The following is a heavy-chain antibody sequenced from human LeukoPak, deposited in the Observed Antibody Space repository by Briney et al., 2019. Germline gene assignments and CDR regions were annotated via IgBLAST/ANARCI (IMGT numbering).Heavy chain of an antibody. J-gene: IGHJ6*02. CDR3: ARVRSYYYYYGMDV. D-gene: IGHD1-26*01. V-gene: IGHV4-59*01. CDR2: IYYSGST. CDR1: GGSISSYY. Sequence: SGTLSLTCTVSGGSISSYYWSWIRQPPGKGLEWIGYIYYSGSTNYNPSLKSRVTISVDTSKNQFSLKLSSVTAADTAVYYCARVRSYYYYYGMDVWGQGTTVTVSS.